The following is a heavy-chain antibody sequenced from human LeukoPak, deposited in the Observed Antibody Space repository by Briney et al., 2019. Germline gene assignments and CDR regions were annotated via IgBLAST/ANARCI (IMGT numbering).Heavy chain of an antibody. CDR3: ATASYNSDWYFDQ. Sequence: PGGSLRLXCAVSGFTFRSHEMNWARQAPGKGLEWISYISTSGSIIYYADSVKGRFTISRDNARNSLFLQMGSLKVEDTAVYYCATASYNSDWYFDQWGQGTLVTVSS. J-gene: IGHJ4*02. D-gene: IGHD6-19*01. CDR1: GFTFRSHE. CDR2: ISTSGSII. V-gene: IGHV3-48*03.